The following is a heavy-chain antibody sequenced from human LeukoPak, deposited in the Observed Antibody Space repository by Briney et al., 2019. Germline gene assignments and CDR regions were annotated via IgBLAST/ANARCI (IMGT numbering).Heavy chain of an antibody. CDR3: ARDYGDYGSYYFDY. CDR2: INHSGST. Sequence: PGGSLRLSCAASGFTFSSYSMNWVRQAPGKGLEWIGEINHSGSTNYNPSLKSRVTISVDTSKNQFSLKLSSVTAADTAVYYCARDYGDYGSYYFDYWGQGTLVTVSS. V-gene: IGHV4-34*01. J-gene: IGHJ4*02. CDR1: GFTFSSYS. D-gene: IGHD4-17*01.